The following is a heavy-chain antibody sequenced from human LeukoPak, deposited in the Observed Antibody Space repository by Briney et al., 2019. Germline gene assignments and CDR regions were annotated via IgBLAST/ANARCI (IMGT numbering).Heavy chain of an antibody. CDR3: ARGSPRGSDRRPFHY. V-gene: IGHV1-46*01. CDR1: GYTFTSYY. D-gene: IGHD3-10*01. CDR2: INPSGGST. J-gene: IGHJ4*02. Sequence: ASVKVSCKASGYTFTSYYMHWVRQAPAQGLEWMGIINPSGGSTSYAQKFQGRVTMTRDTSTSTVYMELSSLRSEDTAVYYCARGSPRGSDRRPFHYWGQGTLVTVSS.